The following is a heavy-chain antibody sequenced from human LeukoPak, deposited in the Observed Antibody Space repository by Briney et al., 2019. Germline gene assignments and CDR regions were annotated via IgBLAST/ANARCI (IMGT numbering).Heavy chain of an antibody. CDR2: ISDADGSIT. D-gene: IGHD2-15*01. CDR3: ARDLSGYSDY. Sequence: QPGGSLRLSCAASGFTLSSYWLHWVRQAPGKGLVWVPRISDADGSITDYADSVRGRFTISRDTAKNTLYLEMNSLGAEDTAVYYCARDLSGYSDYWGQGTLVTVSS. CDR1: GFTLSSYW. J-gene: IGHJ4*02. V-gene: IGHV3-74*01.